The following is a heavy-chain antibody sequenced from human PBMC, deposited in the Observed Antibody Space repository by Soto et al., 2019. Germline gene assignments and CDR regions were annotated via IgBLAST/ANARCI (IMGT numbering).Heavy chain of an antibody. J-gene: IGHJ4*02. Sequence: VASLKVSCKAPGYTFTSYAMHWVRQAPGQRLEWMGWINAGNGNTKYSQKFQGRVTITRDTSASTAYMELSSLRSEDTAVYYCARSIVVVTAADYWGQGTLVTVSS. CDR1: GYTFTSYA. CDR2: INAGNGNT. D-gene: IGHD2-21*02. V-gene: IGHV1-3*01. CDR3: ARSIVVVTAADY.